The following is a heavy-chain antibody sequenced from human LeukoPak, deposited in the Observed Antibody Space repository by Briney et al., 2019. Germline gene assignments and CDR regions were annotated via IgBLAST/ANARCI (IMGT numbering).Heavy chain of an antibody. V-gene: IGHV3-74*01. Sequence: GGSLRLSCAASGFTFSSYWMHWVRQAPGKGLVWVSRINSDGISTSYADSVKGRFTISRDNAKNTLYLQMNSLRAEDTTVYYCARVRGGYGYAFDIWGQGTMVTVSS. D-gene: IGHD5-12*01. CDR2: INSDGIST. CDR3: ARVRGGYGYAFDI. CDR1: GFTFSSYW. J-gene: IGHJ3*02.